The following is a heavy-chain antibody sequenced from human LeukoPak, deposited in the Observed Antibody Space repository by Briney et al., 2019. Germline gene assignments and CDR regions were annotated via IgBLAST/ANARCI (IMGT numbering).Heavy chain of an antibody. CDR3: AKEGYYGSGNWFDP. J-gene: IGHJ5*02. D-gene: IGHD3-10*01. CDR1: GFTCSSYA. Sequence: PGGSLRLSCAASGFTCSSYAMSWVRQAPGKGLEWVSAISGSGGSTYYADSVKGRFTISRDNSKNTLYLQMNSLRAEDAAVYYCAKEGYYGSGNWFDPWGQGTLVTVSS. V-gene: IGHV3-23*01. CDR2: ISGSGGST.